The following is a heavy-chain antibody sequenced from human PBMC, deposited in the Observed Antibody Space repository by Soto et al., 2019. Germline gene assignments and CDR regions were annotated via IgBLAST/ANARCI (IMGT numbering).Heavy chain of an antibody. J-gene: IGHJ4*02. CDR3: VRVRGGGTYHFDY. V-gene: IGHV3-72*01. D-gene: IGHD3-10*01. Sequence: PGGSLRLSCAASGFTFSDHYMDWVRQAPGKGLEWVGRTRHKADRYTTEYAASVKGRFTISRDDSKNSLYLQMNSLKTDDTAVYYCVRVRGGGTYHFDYWGQGTLVTVSS. CDR2: TRHKADRYTT. CDR1: GFTFSDHY.